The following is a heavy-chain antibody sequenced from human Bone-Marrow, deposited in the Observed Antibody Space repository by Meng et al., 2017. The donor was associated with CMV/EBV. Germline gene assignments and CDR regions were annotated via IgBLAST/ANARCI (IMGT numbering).Heavy chain of an antibody. D-gene: IGHD2-2*02. CDR2: ISAYNGNT. CDR3: ASGGVVPAAINGMDV. J-gene: IGHJ6*02. CDR1: GYTFTSYG. V-gene: IGHV1-18*01. Sequence: ASVKVSCKASGYTFTSYGISWVRQAPGQGLEWMGWISAYNGNTNYAQKFQGRVTITTDESTSTAYMELSSLRSEDTAVYYCASGGVVPAAINGMDVWGQGTTVTVSS.